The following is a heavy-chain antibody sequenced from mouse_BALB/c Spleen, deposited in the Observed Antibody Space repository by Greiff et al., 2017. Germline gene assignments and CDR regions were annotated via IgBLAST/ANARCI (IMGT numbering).Heavy chain of an antibody. CDR3: ARNYGSSFYAMDY. CDR2: IDPSDSET. V-gene: IGHV1-69*02. Sequence: VQLQQPGAELVKPGAPVKLSCKASGYTFTSYWMNWVKQRPGRGLEWIGRIDPSDSETHYHQKFKDKATLTVDKSSSTAYIQLSSLTSEDSAVYYCARNYGSSFYAMDYWGQGTSVTVSS. J-gene: IGHJ4*01. CDR1: GYTFTSYW. D-gene: IGHD1-1*01.